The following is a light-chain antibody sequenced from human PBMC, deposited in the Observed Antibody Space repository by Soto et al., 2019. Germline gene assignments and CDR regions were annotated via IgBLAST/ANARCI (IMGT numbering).Light chain of an antibody. Sequence: ELTQPPSMSVASGQTARITCGGNNIGSKTVHWYQQKAGQAPVLVVYDDSDRPSGIPERFSGSNSGNTATLPISRVDAGDEADYYCQVWYVSTVPYVFGTGTKVTVL. CDR2: DDS. J-gene: IGLJ1*01. CDR1: NIGSKT. CDR3: QVWYVSTVPYV. V-gene: IGLV3-21*02.